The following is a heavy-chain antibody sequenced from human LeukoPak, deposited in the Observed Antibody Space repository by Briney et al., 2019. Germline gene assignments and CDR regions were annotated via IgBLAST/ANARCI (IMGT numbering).Heavy chain of an antibody. CDR1: GYSITSIYY. J-gene: IGHJ4*02. V-gene: IGHV4-38-2*02. Sequence: KPSETLSLPCTVSGYSITSIYYWGWIRPPPGKGLEWIGSIHHSGDTAYNPSLKSRVTISVDTSKSQFSLKLSSVTAADTAVYYCARSYASSGLDHWGQGTLVTVSS. CDR2: IHHSGDT. CDR3: ARSYASSGLDH. D-gene: IGHD3-16*01.